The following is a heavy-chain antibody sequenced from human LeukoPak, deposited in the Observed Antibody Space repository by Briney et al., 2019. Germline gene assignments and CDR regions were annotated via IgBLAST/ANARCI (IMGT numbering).Heavy chain of an antibody. Sequence: ASVKVSCKASGYTFTSYYMHWVRQAPGQGLEWMGIINPIGGSTSYAQKFQGRVTMTRDMSTSTVYMELSSLRSEDTAVYYCARDLRPTLDAFDIWGQGTMVTVSS. J-gene: IGHJ3*02. V-gene: IGHV1-46*01. CDR1: GYTFTSYY. CDR2: INPIGGST. CDR3: ARDLRPTLDAFDI.